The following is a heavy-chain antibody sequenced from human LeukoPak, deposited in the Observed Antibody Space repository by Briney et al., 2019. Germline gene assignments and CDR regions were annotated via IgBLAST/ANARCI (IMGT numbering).Heavy chain of an antibody. J-gene: IGHJ3*02. V-gene: IGHV1-58*02. D-gene: IGHD1-7*01. CDR3: AAGRRGGRRELNAFDI. CDR1: GFTFTSSA. CDR2: IVVGSGNT. Sequence: GASVKVSCKASGFTFTSSAMQWVRQARGQRLEWIGWIVVGSGNTNYAQKFQERVTITRDMSTSTAYMELSSLRSEDTAVYYCAAGRRGGRRELNAFDIWGQGTMVTVSS.